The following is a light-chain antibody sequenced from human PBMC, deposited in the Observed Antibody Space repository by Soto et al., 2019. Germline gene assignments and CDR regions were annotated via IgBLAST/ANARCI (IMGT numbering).Light chain of an antibody. CDR1: RSKIGAGYD. CDR2: GNT. CDR3: QSYDSSLSTYG. J-gene: IGLJ1*01. Sequence: QSVLTQAPSGSGAPGKRVTISCIGGRSKIGAGYDVHWYRQLPGTAPKLLIFGNTNRPSGVPDRFSGSKSGTSASLAITGLQAEDEADYYCQSYDSSLSTYGFGTGTKVTVL. V-gene: IGLV1-40*01.